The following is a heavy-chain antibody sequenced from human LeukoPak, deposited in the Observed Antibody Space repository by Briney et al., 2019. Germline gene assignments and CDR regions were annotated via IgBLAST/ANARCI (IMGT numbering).Heavy chain of an antibody. D-gene: IGHD3-22*01. Sequence: SETLSLTCSVSGGSISSGSYYWSWIRQPAGKGLEWIGRTHTSGSIKYNPSLKSRVTISVDTSKNQFSLHLSSVTAADTAVYYCVGQYYHDSSGYWPFDYWGQGTLVTVSS. V-gene: IGHV4-61*02. CDR1: GGSISSGSYY. J-gene: IGHJ4*02. CDR3: VGQYYHDSSGYWPFDY. CDR2: THTSGSI.